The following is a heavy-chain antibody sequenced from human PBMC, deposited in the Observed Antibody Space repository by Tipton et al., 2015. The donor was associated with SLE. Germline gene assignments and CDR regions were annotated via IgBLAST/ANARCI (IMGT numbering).Heavy chain of an antibody. CDR1: GGSVTSYY. Sequence: TLSLTCIVSGGSVTSYYWSWIRQPPGKGLEWIGYVFYSGSTNYSPSLQRRVTMSLDTSKNRFSLKLYSVTAADTAVYYCARVPIPVVRGVRYFDLWGRGTLVSVSS. CDR2: VFYSGST. D-gene: IGHD3-10*01. CDR3: ARVPIPVVRGVRYFDL. V-gene: IGHV4-59*02. J-gene: IGHJ2*01.